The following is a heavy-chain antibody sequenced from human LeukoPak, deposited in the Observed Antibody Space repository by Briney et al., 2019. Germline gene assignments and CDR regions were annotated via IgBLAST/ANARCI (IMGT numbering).Heavy chain of an antibody. CDR2: IGASGTST. V-gene: IGHV3-23*01. J-gene: IGHJ4*02. CDR3: AKDRGAVMWFGEDKNPLDN. D-gene: IGHD3-10*01. Sequence: PGGSLRLSCAASGFTFNNYAMTWVRQAPGKGLEWVSAIGASGTSTYYADSVKGRFTISRDNSNNSLHLQMNGLRAEDAAVYYCAKDRGAVMWFGEDKNPLDNWGQGTLVTVSS. CDR1: GFTFNNYA.